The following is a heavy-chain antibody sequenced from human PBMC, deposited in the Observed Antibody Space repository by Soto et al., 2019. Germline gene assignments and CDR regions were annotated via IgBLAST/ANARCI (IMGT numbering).Heavy chain of an antibody. Sequence: ASVKVSCKASGYTFTSYGISWVRQAPGQGLEWMGWISAYNGNTNYAQKLQGRVTITTDTSTSTAYMELRSLRSDDTAVYYCASWDCGSCYSPKPRYGMDVWGQGTTVTVSS. V-gene: IGHV1-18*04. CDR1: GYTFTSYG. CDR3: ASWDCGSCYSPKPRYGMDV. J-gene: IGHJ6*02. D-gene: IGHD2-15*01. CDR2: ISAYNGNT.